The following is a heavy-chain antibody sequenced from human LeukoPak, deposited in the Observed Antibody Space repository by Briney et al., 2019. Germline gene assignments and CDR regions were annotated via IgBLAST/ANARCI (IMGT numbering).Heavy chain of an antibody. V-gene: IGHV4-59*01. CDR3: ARREGRYCSGGSCSYYFDC. D-gene: IGHD2-15*01. CDR1: GGSISSYY. CDR2: IYYSGST. J-gene: IGHJ4*02. Sequence: SETLSLTCTVSGGSISSYYWRWIRQPPGKGLEWIGYIYYSGSTNYNPSLKSRVTISVDTSKNQFSLKLSSVTAADTAVYYCARREGRYCSGGSCSYYFDCWGQGTLVTVSS.